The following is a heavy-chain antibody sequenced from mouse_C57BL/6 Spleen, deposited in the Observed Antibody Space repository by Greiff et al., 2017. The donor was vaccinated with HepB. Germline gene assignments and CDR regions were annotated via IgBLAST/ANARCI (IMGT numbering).Heavy chain of an antibody. J-gene: IGHJ3*01. V-gene: IGHV5-17*01. CDR1: GFTFSDYG. CDR2: ISSGSSTI. CDR3: ARIYDGYSFAY. Sequence: EVKVEESGGGLVKPGGSLKLSCAASGFTFSDYGMHWVRQAPEKGLEWVAYISSGSSTIYYADTVKGRFTISRDNAKNTLFLQMTSLRSEDTAMYYCARIYDGYSFAYWGQGTLVTVSA. D-gene: IGHD2-3*01.